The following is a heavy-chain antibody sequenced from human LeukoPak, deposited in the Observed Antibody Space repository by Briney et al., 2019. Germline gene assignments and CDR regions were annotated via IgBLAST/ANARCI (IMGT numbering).Heavy chain of an antibody. Sequence: SETLSLTCTVSGGSISSSSYYWGWIRQPPGKGLEWIGSIYYSGSTHYNPSLKSRVTISVDTSKNQFSLKLSSVTAADTAVYYCARDRSGGYGGNHEFDYWGQGTLVTVSS. V-gene: IGHV4-39*07. CDR2: IYYSGST. J-gene: IGHJ4*02. CDR1: GGSISSSSYY. D-gene: IGHD4-23*01. CDR3: ARDRSGGYGGNHEFDY.